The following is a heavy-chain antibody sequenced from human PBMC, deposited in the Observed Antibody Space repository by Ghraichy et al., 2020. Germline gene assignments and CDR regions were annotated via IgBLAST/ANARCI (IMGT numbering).Heavy chain of an antibody. CDR1: GGSFSGYY. CDR2: INHSGST. D-gene: IGHD3-16*02. J-gene: IGHJ3*02. Sequence: SETLSLTCAVYGGSFSGYYWSWIRQPPGKGLEWIGEINHSGSTNYNPSLKSRVTISVDTSKNQFSLKLSSVTAADTAVYYCARVVHDYIWGSYRWLSAFDIWGQGTMVTVSS. V-gene: IGHV4-34*01. CDR3: ARVVHDYIWGSYRWLSAFDI.